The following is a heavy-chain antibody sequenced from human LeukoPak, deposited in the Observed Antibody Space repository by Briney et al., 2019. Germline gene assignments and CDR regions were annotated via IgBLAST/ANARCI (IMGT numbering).Heavy chain of an antibody. Sequence: KASETLSLTCTVSGGSISSSSYYWGWTRQPPGKGLEWIGSIYYSGSTYYNPSLKSRVTISVDTSKNQFSLKLSSVTAADTAVYYCASPDFWSGYLDVWGKGTTVTVSS. V-gene: IGHV4-39*01. CDR3: ASPDFWSGYLDV. J-gene: IGHJ6*04. CDR2: IYYSGST. D-gene: IGHD3-3*01. CDR1: GGSISSSSYY.